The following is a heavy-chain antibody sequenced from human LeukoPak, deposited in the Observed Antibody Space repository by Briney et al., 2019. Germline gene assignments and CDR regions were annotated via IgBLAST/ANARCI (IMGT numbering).Heavy chain of an antibody. D-gene: IGHD5-18*01. CDR1: GYSFNTYW. J-gene: IGHJ4*02. Sequence: GGALEIFWKGSGYSFNTYWIGWGRQMAGKGLEGMGINYPGDSDTRYSPSFQGQVTISADNSISTAYLQWSSLKASDTAMYYCARHLGIQLWSHSLDYWGQGTLVTVSS. V-gene: IGHV5-51*01. CDR3: ARHLGIQLWSHSLDY. CDR2: NYPGDSDT.